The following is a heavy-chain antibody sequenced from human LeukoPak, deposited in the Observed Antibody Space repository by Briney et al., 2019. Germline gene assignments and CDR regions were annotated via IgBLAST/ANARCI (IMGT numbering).Heavy chain of an antibody. J-gene: IGHJ4*02. CDR2: ITMNSVT. V-gene: IGHV3-69-1*01. Sequence: GGSLRLSCSASGISISDYGMSWVRQAPGKGLEWLSYITMNSVTLYAESVKGRFTTSRDNDKNSVYLQLNSLRDEDTAVYYCTRGRYQFLGPNDSWGQGSLVSVSS. CDR1: GISISDYG. D-gene: IGHD1-14*01. CDR3: TRGRYQFLGPNDS.